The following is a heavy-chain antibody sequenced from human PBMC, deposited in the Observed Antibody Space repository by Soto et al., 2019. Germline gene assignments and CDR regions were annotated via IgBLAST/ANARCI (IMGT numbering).Heavy chain of an antibody. CDR2: ISGSGGST. CDR1: GFTFSAFA. Sequence: EVQLLESGGSLVQPGGSLTLSCAASGFTFSAFAMSWVRQAPGKGLEWVSTISGSGGSTYNADSVKGRFTFSRDNFANRLNLQMNRLRVDDTAVYYCAKSDGGGGIGDYFDYWGQGTLVTVSS. V-gene: IGHV3-23*01. D-gene: IGHD2-21*01. J-gene: IGHJ4*02. CDR3: AKSDGGGGIGDYFDY.